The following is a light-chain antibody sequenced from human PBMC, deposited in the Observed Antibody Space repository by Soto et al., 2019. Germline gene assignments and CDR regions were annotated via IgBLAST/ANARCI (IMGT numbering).Light chain of an antibody. V-gene: IGLV2-8*01. Sequence: QSALTQPPSASGSPGQSVTISFTGTSSDVGGYNYVPWYQQHPGKAPKLMIYEVSKRPSGVPDRFSGSKSGNTASLTVSGLQAEDEADYYCSSYAGSNNLVFGGGTQLTVL. CDR3: SSYAGSNNLV. CDR2: EVS. CDR1: SSDVGGYNY. J-gene: IGLJ2*01.